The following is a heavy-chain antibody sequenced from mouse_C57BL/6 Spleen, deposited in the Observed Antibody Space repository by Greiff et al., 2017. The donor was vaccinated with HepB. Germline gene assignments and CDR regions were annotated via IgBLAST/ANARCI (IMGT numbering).Heavy chain of an antibody. CDR1: GYAFSSYW. CDR2: IYPGDGDT. J-gene: IGHJ2*01. Sequence: VQLQQSGAELVKPGASVKISCKASGYAFSSYWMNWVKQRPGKGLEWIGQIYPGDGDTNYNGKFKGKATLTADKSSSTAYMQLSSLTSEDSAVYFCARGPYYYGSSYEAFDYWGQGTTLTVSS. CDR3: ARGPYYYGSSYEAFDY. D-gene: IGHD1-1*01. V-gene: IGHV1-80*01.